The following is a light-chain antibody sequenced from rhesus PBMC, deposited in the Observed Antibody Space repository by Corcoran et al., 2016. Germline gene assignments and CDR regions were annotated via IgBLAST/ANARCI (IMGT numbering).Light chain of an antibody. Sequence: DIQMTQSPSSLPASVGDTVTITCRASQSISSWLDWYQQQPGKAPKLLIYKAASLQMGVPSRFSGGGAGTDFTLTISSLKPEDFATYYCLQYSSSPWTFGQGTKVEIK. CDR1: QSISSW. CDR2: KAA. V-gene: IGKV1-22*01. J-gene: IGKJ1*01. CDR3: LQYSSSPWT.